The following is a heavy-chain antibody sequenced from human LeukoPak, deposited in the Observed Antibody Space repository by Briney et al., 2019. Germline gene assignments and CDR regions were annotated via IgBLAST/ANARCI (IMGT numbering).Heavy chain of an antibody. CDR1: GYTLTELS. D-gene: IGHD2-21*02. Sequence: ASVKVSCKVSGYTLTELSMHWVRQAPGKGLEWMGGFDPEDGETIYAQKFQGRVTMTEDTSTDTAYMELSSLRSEDTAVYYCVTDIGRVVVTPFDYWGQGTLVTVSS. V-gene: IGHV1-24*01. J-gene: IGHJ4*02. CDR2: FDPEDGET. CDR3: VTDIGRVVVTPFDY.